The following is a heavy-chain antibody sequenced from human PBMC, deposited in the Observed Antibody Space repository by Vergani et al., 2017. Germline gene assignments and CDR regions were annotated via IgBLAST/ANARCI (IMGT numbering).Heavy chain of an antibody. CDR2: INAGNGNT. V-gene: IGHV1-3*01. Sequence: QVQLVQSGAEVKKPGASVKVSCKASGYTFTSYAMHWVRQAPGQRLEWMGWINAGNGNTKYSQKFQGRVTITRDTSASTAYMELSSLRSEDTALYYCARAARATYYDFWSGYSWGQGTLVTVSS. D-gene: IGHD3-3*01. CDR3: ARAARATYYDFWSGYS. CDR1: GYTFTSYA. J-gene: IGHJ4*02.